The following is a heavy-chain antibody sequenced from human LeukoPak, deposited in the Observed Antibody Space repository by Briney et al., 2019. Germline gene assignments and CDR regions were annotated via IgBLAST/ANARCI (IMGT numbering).Heavy chain of an antibody. CDR3: ARDREGSWFDP. Sequence: SETLSLTCAVSGGSISSGGYSWSWIRQPPGTGLEWIGYIYHSGSTYYNPSLKSRVTISVDRSKNQFSLKLSSVTAADTAVYYCARDREGSWFDPWGQGTLVTVSS. D-gene: IGHD1-26*01. CDR1: GGSISSGGYS. V-gene: IGHV4-30-2*01. J-gene: IGHJ5*02. CDR2: IYHSGST.